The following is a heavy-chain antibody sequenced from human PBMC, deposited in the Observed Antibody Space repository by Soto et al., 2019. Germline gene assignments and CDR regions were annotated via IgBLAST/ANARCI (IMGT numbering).Heavy chain of an antibody. V-gene: IGHV3-23*04. D-gene: IGHD3-22*01. CDR2: ISGSGGST. CDR1: GFTFSRYE. Sequence: EVQLVESGGGLVQPGGSLRLSCAASGFTFSRYEMNWVRQAPGKGLEWVSAISGSGGSTYYADSVKGRFTISRDNSKNTLYLQMNSLRAEDTAVYYCAKDMAGGYYDSSGPPINWFDPWGQGTLVTVSS. CDR3: AKDMAGGYYDSSGPPINWFDP. J-gene: IGHJ5*02.